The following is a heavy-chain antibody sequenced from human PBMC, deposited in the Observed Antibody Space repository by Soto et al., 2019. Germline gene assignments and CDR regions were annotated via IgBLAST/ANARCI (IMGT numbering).Heavy chain of an antibody. J-gene: IGHJ4*02. CDR1: GGSISSSSYY. D-gene: IGHD3-22*01. CDR3: ARREVRTYYCDSSGYSYVN. CDR2: IYYSGST. Sequence: SETLPLTCTVSGGSISSSSYYWGWIRQPPGKGLEWIGSIYYSGSTYYNPSLKSRVTISVDTSKNQFSLKLSSVTAADTAVYYCARREVRTYYCDSSGYSYVNWGQGTLVTVSS. V-gene: IGHV4-39*01.